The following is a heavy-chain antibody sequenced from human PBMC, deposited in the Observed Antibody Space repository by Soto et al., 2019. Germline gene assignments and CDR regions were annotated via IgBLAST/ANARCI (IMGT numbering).Heavy chain of an antibody. V-gene: IGHV4-59*01. CDR2: IYYSGST. CDR1: GGSMSSYY. CDR3: AREAGVRYPFDP. Sequence: SETLSLTCTVSGGSMSSYYWSWIRQPPGKGLEWIGYIYYSGSTNYNPSLKSRVTISVDTSKNQFSLKLSSVTAADTAMYYCAREAGVRYPFDPWGQGTLVTSPQ. J-gene: IGHJ5*02. D-gene: IGHD3-9*01.